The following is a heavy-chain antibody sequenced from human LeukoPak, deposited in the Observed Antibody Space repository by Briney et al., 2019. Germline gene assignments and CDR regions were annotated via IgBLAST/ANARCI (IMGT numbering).Heavy chain of an antibody. V-gene: IGHV4-4*02. CDR3: ARVLTTLTKYERGTFDL. J-gene: IGHJ4*02. Sequence: SGTLSLTCAVSGDSISSSTWWSWVRLPPEKGLEWIGEISHRGSTNYNSSLKSRVTISIGKSRNQFSLSLSSVTAADTALYFCARVLTTLTKYERGTFDLWGRGTLVIVSS. CDR2: ISHRGST. D-gene: IGHD4-17*01. CDR1: GDSISSSTW.